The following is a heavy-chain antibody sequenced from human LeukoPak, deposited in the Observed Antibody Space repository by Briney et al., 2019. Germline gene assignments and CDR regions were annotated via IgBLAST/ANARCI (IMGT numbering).Heavy chain of an antibody. CDR3: ARVRAKMTTFGFVTTHFDL. J-gene: IGHJ4*02. CDR1: GGSINSHY. Sequence: SETLSLTCTVSGGSINSHYWSWIRQPPGKGLEWIASMYYNGNTYYNPSLKYRVTTSIDTSKNQFSLNLTSVTAADTAVYYCARVRAKMTTFGFVTTHFDLWGQGILVTVSS. CDR2: MYYNGNT. D-gene: IGHD3-3*01. V-gene: IGHV4-59*11.